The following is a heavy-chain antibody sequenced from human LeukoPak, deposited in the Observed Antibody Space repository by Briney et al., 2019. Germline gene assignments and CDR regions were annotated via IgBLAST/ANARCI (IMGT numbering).Heavy chain of an antibody. CDR3: AAHYYDSSGYSTY. V-gene: IGHV1-69*02. J-gene: IGHJ4*02. Sequence: PVKVSCKASGGTFSSYTISWVRQAPGQGLEWMGRIIPILGIANYAQKFQGRVTITADKSTSTAYVELSSLRSEDTAVYYCAAHYYDSSGYSTYWGQGTLVTVSS. CDR1: GGTFSSYT. CDR2: IIPILGIA. D-gene: IGHD3-22*01.